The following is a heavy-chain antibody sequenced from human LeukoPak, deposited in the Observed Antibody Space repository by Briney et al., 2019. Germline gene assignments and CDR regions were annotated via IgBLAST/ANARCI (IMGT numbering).Heavy chain of an antibody. CDR1: GFTFSTYA. D-gene: IGHD3-9*01. CDR3: AKQAAAFYYDLPTGYETTPFDY. CDR2: ISGSGGRA. J-gene: IGHJ4*02. Sequence: GGSLRLSCAGSGFTFSTYALSWVRQAPGKGLEWVSGISGSGGRAYYADSVKGRFTISRDNSKNTMSLQMNTLTVEDTAVYYCAKQAAAFYYDLPTGYETTPFDYWGQGTLVTVSS. V-gene: IGHV3-23*01.